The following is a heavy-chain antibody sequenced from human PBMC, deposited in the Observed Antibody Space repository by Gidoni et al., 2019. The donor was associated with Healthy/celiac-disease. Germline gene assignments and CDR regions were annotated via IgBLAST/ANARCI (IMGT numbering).Heavy chain of an antibody. Sequence: QVQLVESGGCVVQPVRSLSLSCAASGFTFSSYAMHWVRQAPGKGLEWVAVISYDGSNKYYADSVKGRFTISRDNSKNTLYLQMNSRRAEDTAVYYCARDRGYGDYAGYYFDYWGQGTLVTVSS. CDR3: ARDRGYGDYAGYYFDY. CDR2: ISYDGSNK. CDR1: GFTFSSYA. V-gene: IGHV3-30-3*01. D-gene: IGHD4-17*01. J-gene: IGHJ4*02.